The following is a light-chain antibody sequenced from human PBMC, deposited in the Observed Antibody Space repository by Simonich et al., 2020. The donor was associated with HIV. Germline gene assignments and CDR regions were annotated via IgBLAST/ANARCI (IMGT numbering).Light chain of an antibody. J-gene: IGKJ4*01. CDR1: QSVLYRSNNNNY. Sequence: DIVMTQSPDSLAVSLGERATINCKSRQSVLYRSNNNNYLAWYQQKPGQPPKLLIYWASTLESGVPDRFSGSGSGTDFTLTISSLQAKDVALYYCQHYYTTPLTFGGGTKVEIK. CDR2: WAS. CDR3: QHYYTTPLT. V-gene: IGKV4-1*01.